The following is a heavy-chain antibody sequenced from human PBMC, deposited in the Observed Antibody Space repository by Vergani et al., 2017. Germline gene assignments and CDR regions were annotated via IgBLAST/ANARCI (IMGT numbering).Heavy chain of an antibody. Sequence: EVQLVESGGGLVKPGGSLRLSCAASGFTFSSYSMNWVRQAPGKGLEWVSSISSSSSYIYYADSVKGRFTISRDNAKNSLYLQMNSLRAEDTAVYYCAXDGGGSYYDYYYYYMDVWGKGTTVTVSS. CDR3: AXDGGGSYYDYYYYYMDV. D-gene: IGHD1-26*01. V-gene: IGHV3-21*01. CDR1: GFTFSSYS. J-gene: IGHJ6*03. CDR2: ISSSSSYI.